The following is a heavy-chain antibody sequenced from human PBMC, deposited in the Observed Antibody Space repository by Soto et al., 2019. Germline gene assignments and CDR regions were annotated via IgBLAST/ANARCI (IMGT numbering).Heavy chain of an antibody. D-gene: IGHD5-12*01. CDR3: ARVLDYSGYDTRFDP. V-gene: IGHV4-30-4*01. Sequence: SETLSLTCTVSGGSISSGDYYWSWIRQPPGKGLEWIGYIYYSGSTYYNTSLKSRVTISVDTSKNQFSLKLSSVTAADTAVYYCARVLDYSGYDTRFDPWGQGTLVTVSS. CDR2: IYYSGST. J-gene: IGHJ5*02. CDR1: GGSISSGDYY.